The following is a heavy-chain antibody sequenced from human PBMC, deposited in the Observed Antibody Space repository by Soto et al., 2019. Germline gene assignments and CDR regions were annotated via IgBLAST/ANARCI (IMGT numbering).Heavy chain of an antibody. CDR2: ISAYNGNT. CDR3: ARVYCSGGSCFDVMYV. CDR1: GYTFTSYG. Sequence: GASVKVSCKASGYTFTSYGISWVRQAPGQGLEWMGWISAYNGNTNYAQKLQGRVTMTTDTSTSTAYMELRSLRSDDTAVYYCARVYCSGGSCFDVMYVWGQGTTVTVSS. D-gene: IGHD2-15*01. J-gene: IGHJ6*02. V-gene: IGHV1-18*01.